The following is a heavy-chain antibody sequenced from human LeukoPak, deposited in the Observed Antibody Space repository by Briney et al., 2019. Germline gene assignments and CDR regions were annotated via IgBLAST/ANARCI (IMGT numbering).Heavy chain of an antibody. D-gene: IGHD3-22*01. Sequence: GGSLTLSCVASGFTFSTYTMNWIRQAPGKGLEWVSGSIGSGGSAFYADSVKGRFTISRDNSKNTLYLQMNSLRAEDTAVYYCAKDKYELLLADYFDYWGQGTLVTVSS. CDR1: GFTFSTYT. J-gene: IGHJ4*02. CDR2: SIGSGGSA. V-gene: IGHV3-23*01. CDR3: AKDKYELLLADYFDY.